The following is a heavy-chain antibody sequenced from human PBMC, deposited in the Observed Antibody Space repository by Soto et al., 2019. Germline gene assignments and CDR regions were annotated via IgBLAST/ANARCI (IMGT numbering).Heavy chain of an antibody. CDR3: ARYSSGSYGGNWFDP. CDR1: GYTFTSFG. Sequence: QVQLVQSGTEVKKPGASVRVSCKASGYTFTSFGINWVRQAPGQGLEWLGWITPYNDNTHYAQNLQGRVTMTADTSTSTAYMELRSLTSDDTAVYYWARYSSGSYGGNWFDPWGQGTLVTVSS. V-gene: IGHV1-18*01. CDR2: ITPYNDNT. D-gene: IGHD6-19*01. J-gene: IGHJ5*02.